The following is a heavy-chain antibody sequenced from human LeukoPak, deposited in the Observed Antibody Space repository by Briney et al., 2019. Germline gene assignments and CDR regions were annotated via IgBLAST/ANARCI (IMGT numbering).Heavy chain of an antibody. V-gene: IGHV4-4*07. CDR2: IYSSGSA. J-gene: IGHJ4*02. D-gene: IGHD5-18*01. CDR1: GGSISNNY. CDR3: AGYGYRFFDY. Sequence: SETLSLTCTVSGGSISNNYWSWIRQPAGKGLEWIGRIYSSGSANYNPSLKARVTMSVDTSKNQLSLRLSSVTAADTAVYCCAGYGYRFFDYWGQGALVTVSS.